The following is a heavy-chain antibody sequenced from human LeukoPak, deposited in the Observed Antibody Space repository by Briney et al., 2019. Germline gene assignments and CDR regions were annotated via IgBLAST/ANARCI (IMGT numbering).Heavy chain of an antibody. CDR3: ASLFGYDSSWYGIGYYMEV. Sequence: GGSMRLSCAASGFTFSSYSMNWVRQAHGDGLEWVSYISSSSSTINYADSVKCRFTIDRNNAKKSLYLQMNSLRAEDTAVYYCASLFGYDSSWYGIGYYMEVGGKRTTVTVSS. D-gene: IGHD6-13*01. V-gene: IGHV3-48*04. CDR2: ISSSSSTI. CDR1: GFTFSSYS. J-gene: IGHJ6*03.